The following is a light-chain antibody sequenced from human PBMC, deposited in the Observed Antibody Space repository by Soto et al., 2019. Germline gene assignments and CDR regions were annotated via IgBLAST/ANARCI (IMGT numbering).Light chain of an antibody. CDR3: AAWDDSLNGFYV. J-gene: IGLJ1*01. Sequence: QSVLTQPPSASGTPGQRVTISCSGSSSNIGSNTVNWYQQLPGTAPKLLIYSNNQRPSGVPDRFSGSKSGTSASLAISGLQSEDEADYYCAAWDDSLNGFYVFGTGTKATAL. V-gene: IGLV1-44*01. CDR2: SNN. CDR1: SSNIGSNT.